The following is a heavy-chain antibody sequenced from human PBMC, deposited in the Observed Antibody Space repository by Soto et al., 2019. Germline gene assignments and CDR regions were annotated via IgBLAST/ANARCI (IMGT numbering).Heavy chain of an antibody. D-gene: IGHD2-2*01. CDR2: ISLYSDGT. Sequence: ASVKVSCKASGYTFTNYGFSWVRQAPGQGLEWLGWISLYSDGTNYAQKFQGRVSMTTDTSTTTAYMELRSLRSDDTAVYYCARVVPGAEAWFGPWGQGTLVTVSS. CDR1: GYTFTNYG. J-gene: IGHJ5*02. V-gene: IGHV1-18*04. CDR3: ARVVPGAEAWFGP.